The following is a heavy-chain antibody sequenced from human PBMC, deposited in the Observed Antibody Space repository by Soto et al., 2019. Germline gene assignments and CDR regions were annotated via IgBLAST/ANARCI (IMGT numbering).Heavy chain of an antibody. CDR3: AREPPMTTGGYYYYMDV. Sequence: GGSLRLSCAASRFTVSSNYMSWVRQAPGKGLEWVSVIYSGGSTYYADSVKGRFTISRHNSKNTLYLQMNSLRAEDTAVYYCAREPPMTTGGYYYYMDVWGKGTTVTVSS. D-gene: IGHD4-17*01. V-gene: IGHV3-53*04. J-gene: IGHJ6*03. CDR2: IYSGGST. CDR1: RFTVSSNY.